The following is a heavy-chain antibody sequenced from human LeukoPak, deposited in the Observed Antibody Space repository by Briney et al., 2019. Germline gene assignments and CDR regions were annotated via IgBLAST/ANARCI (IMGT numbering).Heavy chain of an antibody. CDR2: IYSGGST. CDR3: ARVTDSSRLYYYYYYMDV. V-gene: IGHV3-66*01. J-gene: IGHJ6*03. CDR1: GFTVSSNY. D-gene: IGHD3-22*01. Sequence: GGSLRLSCAASGFTVSSNYMSWVRQAPWKGLEWVSVIYSGGSTYYADSVKGRFTISRDNSKNTLYLQMNSLRAEDTAVYYCARVTDSSRLYYYYYYMDVWGKGTTVTISS.